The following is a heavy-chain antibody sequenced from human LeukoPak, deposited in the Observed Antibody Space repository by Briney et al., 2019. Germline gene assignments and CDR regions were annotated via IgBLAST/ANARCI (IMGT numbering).Heavy chain of an antibody. CDR1: GGSISSGSYY. CDR2: VYTSGST. V-gene: IGHV4-61*02. J-gene: IGHJ5*02. Sequence: SETLSLTCTVSGGSISSGSYYWSWIRQPAGKGLEWIGRVYTSGSTNYNPSLKSRVTISVDTSKNQFSLNLSSVTAADTAVYYCARHSNWNGGVDWFDPWGQGTQVTVSS. CDR3: ARHSNWNGGVDWFDP. D-gene: IGHD1-20*01.